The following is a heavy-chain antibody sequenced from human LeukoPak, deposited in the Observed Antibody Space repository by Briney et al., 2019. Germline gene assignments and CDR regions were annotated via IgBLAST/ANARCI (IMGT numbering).Heavy chain of an antibody. D-gene: IGHD6-13*01. V-gene: IGHV4-34*01. CDR3: AREASSSAAAQRRNWFDP. CDR1: GGSFSVYY. Sequence: SETLSLTCAVYGGSFSVYYWSWIRHPPGKGLEWIGEINHSGSTNYNPSLKRRVTISVDTSKNQFSLTLSSVTAADTAVYYCAREASSSAAAQRRNWFDPWGQGTLVTVSS. J-gene: IGHJ5*02. CDR2: INHSGST.